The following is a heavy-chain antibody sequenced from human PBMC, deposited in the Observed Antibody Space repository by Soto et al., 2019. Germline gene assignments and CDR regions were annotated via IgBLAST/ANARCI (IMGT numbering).Heavy chain of an antibody. CDR3: ARTNFDWLLRNYYGMDV. CDR1: GGSISSGY. CDR2: IYYSGST. Sequence: SETLSLTCSVSGGSISSGYWSWIRQPPGKGLEWIGYIYYSGSTNYNPSLKSRVTISVDTSKNQFSLKLSSVTAADTAVYYCARTNFDWLLRNYYGMDVWGQGTTVT. D-gene: IGHD3-9*01. V-gene: IGHV4-59*08. J-gene: IGHJ6*02.